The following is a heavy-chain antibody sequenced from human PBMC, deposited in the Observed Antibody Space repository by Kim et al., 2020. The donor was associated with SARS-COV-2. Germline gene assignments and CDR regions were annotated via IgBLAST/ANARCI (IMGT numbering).Heavy chain of an antibody. V-gene: IGHV3-7*01. CDR2: IKQDGSEK. CDR1: GFTFSSYW. J-gene: IGHJ4*02. CDR3: ARGNWNYDPDWGY. D-gene: IGHD1-7*01. Sequence: GGSLRLSCAASGFTFSSYWMSWVRQAPGKGLEWVANIKQDGSEKYYVDSVKGRFTISRDNAKNSLYLQMNSLRAEDTAVYYCARGNWNYDPDWGYWGQGTLVTVSS.